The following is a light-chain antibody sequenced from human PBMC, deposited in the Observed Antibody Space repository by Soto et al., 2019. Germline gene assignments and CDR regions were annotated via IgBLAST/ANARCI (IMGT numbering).Light chain of an antibody. V-gene: IGLV1-40*01. J-gene: IGLJ2*01. CDR1: ISNIGAGYD. CDR2: SNT. Sequence: QSMLTQPPSVSGAPGQRVTISCTGDISNIGAGYDVHWYQQLPGTAPKLLIFSNTNRPSGVPDRFSGSKSGTSASLAITGLQAEDEADYYCQSYDTSLSGSKIFGGGTKVTVL. CDR3: QSYDTSLSGSKI.